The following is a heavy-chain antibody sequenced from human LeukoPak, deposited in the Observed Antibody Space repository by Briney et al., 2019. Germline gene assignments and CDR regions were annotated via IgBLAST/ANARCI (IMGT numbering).Heavy chain of an antibody. CDR3: ARESGAVRGLRNWFDP. V-gene: IGHV4-39*07. CDR2: IYYSGST. D-gene: IGHD3-10*01. CDR1: GGSISSSSYY. J-gene: IGHJ5*02. Sequence: SETLSLTCTVSGGSISSSSYYWGWIRQPPGKGLEWIGSIYYSGSTYYNPSLKSRVTISVDTSKNQFSLKLSSVTAADTAVYYCARESGAVRGLRNWFDPWGQGTLVTVSS.